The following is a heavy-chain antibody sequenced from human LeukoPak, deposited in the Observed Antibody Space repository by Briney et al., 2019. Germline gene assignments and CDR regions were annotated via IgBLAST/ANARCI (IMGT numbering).Heavy chain of an antibody. CDR1: GGSISGYY. Sequence: SETLSLTCTVSGGSISGYYWSWIRQPPGKGLEWIGYIYYSGSTNYNPSLKSRVTISVDTSKNQFSLKLSSVAAADTAVYYCARPATARVIVAVTCDYWGQGTLVTVSS. V-gene: IGHV4-59*01. CDR3: ARPATARVIVAVTCDY. J-gene: IGHJ4*02. CDR2: IYYSGST. D-gene: IGHD2-15*01.